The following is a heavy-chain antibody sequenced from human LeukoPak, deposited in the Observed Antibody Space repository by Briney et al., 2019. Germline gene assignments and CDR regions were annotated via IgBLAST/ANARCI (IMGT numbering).Heavy chain of an antibody. CDR3: ARDLVSVNDNWFDP. CDR2: IYYSGST. D-gene: IGHD2-8*01. Sequence: NPSETLSLTCTVSGGSISSYYWSWIRQPPGKGLEWIGYIYYSGSTNYNPSLKSRVTISVDTSKNQFSLKLSSVTAADTAVYYCARDLVSVNDNWFDPWGQGTLVTVSS. CDR1: GGSISSYY. V-gene: IGHV4-59*12. J-gene: IGHJ5*02.